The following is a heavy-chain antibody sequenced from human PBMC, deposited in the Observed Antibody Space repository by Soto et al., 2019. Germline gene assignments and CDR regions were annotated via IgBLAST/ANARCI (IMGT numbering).Heavy chain of an antibody. V-gene: IGHV1-2*04. Sequence: ASVKVSCKASGYTFTGYYMHWVRQAPGQGLELLGRINPKSGGTSTAQKFQGWVTMTTDTSISTASMELTRLTSDDTAIYYCARGDSTDCSIGVCSFFCNHDMHVWGPGTPVTVSS. CDR1: GYTFTGYY. CDR3: ARGDSTDCSIGVCSFFCNHDMHV. J-gene: IGHJ6*02. CDR2: INPKSGGT. D-gene: IGHD2-8*01.